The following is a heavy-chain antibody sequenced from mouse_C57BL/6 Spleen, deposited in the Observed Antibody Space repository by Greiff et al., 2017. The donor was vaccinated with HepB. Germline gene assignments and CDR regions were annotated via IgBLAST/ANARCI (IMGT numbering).Heavy chain of an antibody. Sequence: EVQLQQSGPELVKPGASVKISCKASGYTFTDYYMNWVKQSHGKSLEWIGDINPNNGGTSYNQKFKGKATLTVDKSSSTAYMELRSLTSEDSAVYYCARLGLPGYFDVWGTGTTVTVSS. CDR2: INPNNGGT. J-gene: IGHJ1*03. V-gene: IGHV1-26*01. CDR3: ARLGLPGYFDV. D-gene: IGHD2-2*01. CDR1: GYTFTDYY.